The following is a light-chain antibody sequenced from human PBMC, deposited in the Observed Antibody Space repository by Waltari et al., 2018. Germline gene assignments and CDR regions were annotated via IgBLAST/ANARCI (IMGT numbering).Light chain of an antibody. CDR3: SSYAGSNQYV. Sequence: QSALTQPPSASGSPGQPVTISCTGTSSDVGGYNYVSWYQQHPGKAPKLMIYEVIKRPSGVPDRFSGSKSGNTASLTVSGLQAEDEADYYCSSYAGSNQYVFGTGTKVTVL. J-gene: IGLJ1*01. V-gene: IGLV2-8*01. CDR1: SSDVGGYNY. CDR2: EVI.